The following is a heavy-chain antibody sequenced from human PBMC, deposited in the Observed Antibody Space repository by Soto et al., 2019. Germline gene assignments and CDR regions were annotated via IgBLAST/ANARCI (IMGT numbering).Heavy chain of an antibody. J-gene: IGHJ5*02. V-gene: IGHV4-34*01. CDR2: INHSGST. CDR3: ARGLYIMIFGGGSWFDH. D-gene: IGHD3-3*01. CDR1: GGSFSGYY. Sequence: QVQLQQWGAGLLKPSETLSLTCAVYGGSFSGYYWSGIRQPPGKWLEWIGEINHSGSTNYNPSLKSRVTISVDTSKNQCSLKLSSVTAADTAVYYCARGLYIMIFGGGSWFDHWGQGTLVTVSS.